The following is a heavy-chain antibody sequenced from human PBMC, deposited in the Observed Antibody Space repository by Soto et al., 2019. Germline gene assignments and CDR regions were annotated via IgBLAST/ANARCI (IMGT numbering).Heavy chain of an antibody. Sequence: SETLSLTCTVSGGSISSGDYYWGWIRQPPGKGLEWIGYIYYSGSTYYNPSLKSRVTISVDTSKNQFSLKLSSVTAADTAVYYCARAPPVDSSGQRFSDAFDLWGQGTMVTVSS. V-gene: IGHV4-30-4*01. CDR3: ARAPPVDSSGQRFSDAFDL. J-gene: IGHJ3*01. CDR2: IYYSGST. D-gene: IGHD3-22*01. CDR1: GGSISSGDYY.